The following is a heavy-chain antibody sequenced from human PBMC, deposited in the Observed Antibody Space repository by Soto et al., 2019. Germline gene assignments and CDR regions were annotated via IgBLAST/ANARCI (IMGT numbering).Heavy chain of an antibody. Sequence: ASVKVSCKASGYTFTGYYMHWVRQAPGQGLEWMGWINPNSGGTNYAQKFQGWVTMTRDTSISTAYMELSRLRSDDTAVYYCARDKPYCSGGSCYPYYYYGMDVWGQGTTVTVSS. V-gene: IGHV1-2*04. CDR2: INPNSGGT. CDR3: ARDKPYCSGGSCYPYYYYGMDV. J-gene: IGHJ6*02. CDR1: GYTFTGYY. D-gene: IGHD2-15*01.